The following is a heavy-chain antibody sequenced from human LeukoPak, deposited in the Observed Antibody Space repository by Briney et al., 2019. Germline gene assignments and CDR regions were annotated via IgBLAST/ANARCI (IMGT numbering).Heavy chain of an antibody. CDR1: GFPFSSYA. V-gene: IGHV3-30*18. CDR3: AKAVGSISWSFDY. D-gene: IGHD6-13*01. Sequence: GGSLRLSCVASGFPFSSYAMSWVRQAPGKGLEWVALISHDGSDKNYADSVKGRFTISRDNSNSTLYLQMDSLRGDDAAVYYCAKAVGSISWSFDYWGQGTLVTVSS. J-gene: IGHJ4*02. CDR2: ISHDGSDK.